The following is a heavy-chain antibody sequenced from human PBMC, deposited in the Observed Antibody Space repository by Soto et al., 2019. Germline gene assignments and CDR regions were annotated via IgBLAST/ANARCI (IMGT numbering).Heavy chain of an antibody. J-gene: IGHJ2*01. CDR3: AKRVSWEPDWYFDL. D-gene: IGHD1-26*01. Sequence: EVQLVESGGGLIQPGGSLRLSCAASGFTVSTNYMSWVRQAPGKGLEWVSLIYSGGDTYSADSVKGRFTISRDNSKNTLYLQMNSLRAEDTAVYYCAKRVSWEPDWYFDLWGRGTLVTVSS. V-gene: IGHV3-53*01. CDR1: GFTVSTNY. CDR2: IYSGGDT.